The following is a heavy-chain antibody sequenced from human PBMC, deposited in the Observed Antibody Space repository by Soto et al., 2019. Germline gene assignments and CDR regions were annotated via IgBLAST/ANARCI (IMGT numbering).Heavy chain of an antibody. CDR1: GYTITELS. V-gene: IGHV1-24*01. CDR2: FDPEDGET. Sequence: GASVKVSCKVSGYTITELSMHWVRQAHGKGLEWMGGFDPEDGETIYAQKFQGRVTMTEDTSTDTAYMELSSLRSEDTAVYYCATGYRYYDILTGYYNGKNWFDPWGQGTLVTVSS. J-gene: IGHJ5*02. CDR3: ATGYRYYDILTGYYNGKNWFDP. D-gene: IGHD3-9*01.